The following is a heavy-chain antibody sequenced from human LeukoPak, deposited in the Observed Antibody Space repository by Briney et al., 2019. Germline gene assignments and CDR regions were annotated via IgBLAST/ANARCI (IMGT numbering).Heavy chain of an antibody. CDR1: GGTFSSYA. CDR3: AYCSGGSCSFPTEPDP. Sequence: SVKVSCKASGGTFSSYAISWVRQAPGQGLEWMGRIIPIFGAANYAQKFQGRVTITTDESTSTAYMELSSLRSEDTAVYYCAYCSGGSCSFPTEPDPWGQGTLVTVSS. CDR2: IIPIFGAA. J-gene: IGHJ5*02. V-gene: IGHV1-69*05. D-gene: IGHD2-15*01.